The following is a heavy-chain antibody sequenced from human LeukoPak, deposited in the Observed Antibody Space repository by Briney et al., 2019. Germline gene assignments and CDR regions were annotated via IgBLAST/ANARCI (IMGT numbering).Heavy chain of an antibody. CDR3: ARALITMVRGVKNAFDI. CDR1: GGTFSSYA. CDR2: IIPIFGTA. V-gene: IGHV1-69*13. J-gene: IGHJ3*02. Sequence: ASVKVSCKASGGTFSSYAISWVRQAPGQGLEWMGGIIPIFGTANYAQKFQGRVTITADESTSTAYMELSSLRSEDTAVYYRARALITMVRGVKNAFDIWGQGTMVTVSS. D-gene: IGHD3-10*01.